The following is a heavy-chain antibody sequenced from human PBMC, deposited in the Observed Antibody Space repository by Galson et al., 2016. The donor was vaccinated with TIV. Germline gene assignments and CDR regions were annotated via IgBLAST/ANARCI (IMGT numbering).Heavy chain of an antibody. V-gene: IGHV3-23*01. Sequence: SLRLSCAASGFTFSNYVMGWVRQAPGKGLEWVSSMSDTCISRYYADSVKGRFTISRDNSRNMLYLQMNSLRAEDTALYFCAKFAMLGKIAIHFDHWGQGTLLTVSS. CDR3: AKFAMLGKIAIHFDH. D-gene: IGHD2-2*02. J-gene: IGHJ4*02. CDR1: GFTFSNYV. CDR2: MSDTCISR.